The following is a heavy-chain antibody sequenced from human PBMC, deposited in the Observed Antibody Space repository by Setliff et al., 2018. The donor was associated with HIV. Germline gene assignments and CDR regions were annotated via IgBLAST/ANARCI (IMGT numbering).Heavy chain of an antibody. V-gene: IGHV3-33*08. Sequence: GGSLRLSCAASGFTFSSYSMNWVRQAPGKGLEWVAVIWYDRNNIKYADSVKGRFTISRDNSKNTLYLQMNSLRIEDSGAYYCANSYSASGNYHYYDYLDVWGKGTTVTVSS. D-gene: IGHD3-10*01. CDR1: GFTFSSYS. CDR3: ANSYSASGNYHYYDYLDV. CDR2: IWYDRNNI. J-gene: IGHJ6*03.